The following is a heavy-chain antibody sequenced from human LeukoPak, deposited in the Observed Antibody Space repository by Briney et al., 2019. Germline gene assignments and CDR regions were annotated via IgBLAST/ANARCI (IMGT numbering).Heavy chain of an antibody. V-gene: IGHV4-30-4*08. CDR2: ICYSGST. CDR1: GGSISSGDYY. J-gene: IGHJ4*02. Sequence: SQTLSLTCTVSGGSISSGDYYWSWIRQPPGKGLEWIGYICYSGSTYYNPSLKSRVTISVDTSKNQFSLKLSSVTAADTAVYYCARESDYYDSSDTRDYWGQGTLVTVSS. D-gene: IGHD3-22*01. CDR3: ARESDYYDSSDTRDY.